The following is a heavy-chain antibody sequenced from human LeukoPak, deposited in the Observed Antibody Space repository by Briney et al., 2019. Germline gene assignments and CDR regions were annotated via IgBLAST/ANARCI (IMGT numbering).Heavy chain of an antibody. CDR3: ARAVAARLSYFDY. V-gene: IGHV1-69*05. CDR2: IIPIFGTA. CDR1: GGTFSSYA. D-gene: IGHD6-6*01. J-gene: IGHJ4*02. Sequence: ASVNVSCKASGGTFSSYAISSVRQAPGQGLEWMGGIIPIFGTANYAQKFQGRVTITTDESTSTAYMELSSLRSEDTAVYYCARAVAARLSYFDYWGQGTLVTVSS.